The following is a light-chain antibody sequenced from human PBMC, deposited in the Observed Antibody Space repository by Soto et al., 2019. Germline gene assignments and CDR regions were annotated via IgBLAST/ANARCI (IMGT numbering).Light chain of an antibody. CDR1: NIGAGYD. CDR3: QSYDSSLRV. J-gene: IGLJ1*01. Sequence: QSVLTQPPSVSGAPGQRVTISCTNIGAGYDVHWYQQLPGAAPKLLIYGNSNRPSGVPDRFSGSKSGTSASLAITGLQADDEADYYCQSYDSSLRVFGTGTKVTVL. V-gene: IGLV1-40*01. CDR2: GNS.